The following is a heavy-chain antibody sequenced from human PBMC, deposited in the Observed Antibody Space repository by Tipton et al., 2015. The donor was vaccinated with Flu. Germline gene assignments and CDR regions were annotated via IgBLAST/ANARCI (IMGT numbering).Heavy chain of an antibody. CDR3: VREAYSDTYTQYYYYYGMDV. CDR2: IYSVGST. V-gene: IGHV3-53*01. J-gene: IGHJ6*02. D-gene: IGHD4-17*01. Sequence: GSLRLSCAASGFSVSSNYMNWFRQAPGKGLEWVSVIYSVGSTYYADSVKGRFTISRDNSKNTLDLQMNSLRAEDTAVYYCVREAYSDTYTQYYYYYGMDVWGQGTTGTVSS. CDR1: GFSVSSNY.